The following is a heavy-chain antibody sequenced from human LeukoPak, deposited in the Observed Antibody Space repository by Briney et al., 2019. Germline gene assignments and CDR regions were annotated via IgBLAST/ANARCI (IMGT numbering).Heavy chain of an antibody. J-gene: IGHJ4*02. Sequence: GGSLRLSCAASGFTFSSYAMSWVRQAPGKGLEWVSAISGSGGSTYYADSVKGRFTISRDNSKSTLYLQMNSLRAEDTAVYYCAKDGDDYVWGSYRLFDYWGQGTLVTVSS. D-gene: IGHD3-16*02. CDR3: AKDGDDYVWGSYRLFDY. V-gene: IGHV3-23*01. CDR1: GFTFSSYA. CDR2: ISGSGGST.